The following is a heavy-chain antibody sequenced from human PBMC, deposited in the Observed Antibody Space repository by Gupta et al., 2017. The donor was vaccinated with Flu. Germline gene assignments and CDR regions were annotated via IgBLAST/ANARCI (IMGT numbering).Heavy chain of an antibody. CDR2: PEDSDT. D-gene: IGHD5-18*01. V-gene: IGHV5-51*01. CDR3: ARLRNSSPVASFDI. J-gene: IGHJ3*02. Sequence: PEDSDTRYNPSFQGQVSISSDKSIGAAYLQWRSLKASDSAIYYCARLRNSSPVASFDIWGQGTMVTVSP.